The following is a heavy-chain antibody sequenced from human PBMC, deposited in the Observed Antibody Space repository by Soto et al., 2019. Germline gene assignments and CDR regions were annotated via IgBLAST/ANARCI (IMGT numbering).Heavy chain of an antibody. CDR1: GGSFSGYY. J-gene: IGHJ6*02. D-gene: IGHD3-10*01. V-gene: IGHV4-34*01. Sequence: SETLSLTCAVYGGSFSGYYWSWIRQPPGKGLEWIGEINHSGSTNYNPSLKSRVTISVDTSKNQFSLKLSSVTAADTAVYYCARGYYYGSGSSYYYYYGMDVWGQGTTVTVSS. CDR2: INHSGST. CDR3: ARGYYYGSGSSYYYYYGMDV.